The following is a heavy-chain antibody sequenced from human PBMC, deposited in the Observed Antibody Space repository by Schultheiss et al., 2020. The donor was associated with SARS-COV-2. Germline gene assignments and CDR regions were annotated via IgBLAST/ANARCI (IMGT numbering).Heavy chain of an antibody. Sequence: GGSLRLSCAASGFTFSSYAMSWVRQAPGKGLEWVAVISYDGSNKYYADSVKGRFTISRDNAKNSLYLQMNSLRAEDTAVYYCARDSSSPGFDYWGQGTLVTVSS. CDR1: GFTFSSYA. CDR3: ARDSSSPGFDY. V-gene: IGHV3-30-3*01. D-gene: IGHD6-6*01. J-gene: IGHJ4*02. CDR2: ISYDGSNK.